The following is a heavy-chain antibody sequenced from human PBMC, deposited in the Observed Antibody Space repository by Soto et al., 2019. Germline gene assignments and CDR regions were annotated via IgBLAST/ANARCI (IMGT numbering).Heavy chain of an antibody. CDR1: GVAMTYGGYS. D-gene: IGHD2-15*01. CDR2: IGPLEPT. CDR3: ARGGGYDSFDF. V-gene: IGHV4-30-2*06. J-gene: IGHJ4*02. Sequence: SWALSLTCSVSGVAMTYGGYSWSWIRHSPEKVLSWLAYIGPLEPTYYHPSFKLPLSLSIVRPRNQFPLILSSMTAADKAVYYCARGGGYDSFDFWGQGIQVTVSS.